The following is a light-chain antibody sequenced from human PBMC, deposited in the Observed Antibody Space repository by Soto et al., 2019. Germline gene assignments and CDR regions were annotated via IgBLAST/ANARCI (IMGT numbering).Light chain of an antibody. CDR2: EVS. J-gene: IGLJ7*01. CDR1: SSDVGSYNL. Sequence: QSALTQPASVSGSPGQSITISCTGTSSDVGSYNLVSWYQQHPGKAPKLMIYEVSERPSGVSNRFSGSKSGNTASLTISGLQAVDEADYYCCSYAGSSTLVFGGGTQLTVL. CDR3: CSYAGSSTLV. V-gene: IGLV2-23*02.